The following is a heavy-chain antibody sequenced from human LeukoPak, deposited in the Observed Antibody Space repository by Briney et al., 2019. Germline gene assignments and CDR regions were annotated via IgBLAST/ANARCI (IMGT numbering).Heavy chain of an antibody. V-gene: IGHV3-23*01. J-gene: IGHJ4*02. D-gene: IGHD3-9*01. Sequence: GGSLRPSCAASGFTFSSYAMSWVRQAPGKGLEWVSAISGSGGSTYYADSVKGRFTISRDNSKNTLYLQMNSLRAEDTAVYYCAKGVNFDWLPDDSWGQGTLVTVSS. CDR2: ISGSGGST. CDR3: AKGVNFDWLPDDS. CDR1: GFTFSSYA.